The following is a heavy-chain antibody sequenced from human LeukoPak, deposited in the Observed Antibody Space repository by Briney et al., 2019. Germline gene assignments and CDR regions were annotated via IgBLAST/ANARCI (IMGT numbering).Heavy chain of an antibody. V-gene: IGHV3-23*01. Sequence: GGSLRLSWVASGFTFSSDTMTWVRQAPGKALEWVSSVTESGGITSYADSVKGRFTISRDNSKNTLYLQMNSLRADDTATYYCAKGSSGNYYYWGQGTLVTVSS. J-gene: IGHJ4*02. CDR2: VTESGGIT. D-gene: IGHD3-10*01. CDR3: AKGSSGNYYY. CDR1: GFTFSSDT.